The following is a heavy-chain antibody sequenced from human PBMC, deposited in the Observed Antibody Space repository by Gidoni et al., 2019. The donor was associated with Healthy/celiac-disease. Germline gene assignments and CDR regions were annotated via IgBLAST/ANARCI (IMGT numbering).Heavy chain of an antibody. CDR1: GFSLSTSGVG. V-gene: IGHV2-5*02. J-gene: IGHJ4*02. D-gene: IGHD3-22*01. Sequence: QITLKESGPTLVKPTQTLTLTCTFSGFSLSTSGVGVGWIRQPPGKALEWLALIYWDDDKRYSPSLKSRLTITKDTSKNQVVLTMTNMDPVDTATYYCARYDVHTSSGSQLDYWGQGTLVTVSS. CDR2: IYWDDDK. CDR3: ARYDVHTSSGSQLDY.